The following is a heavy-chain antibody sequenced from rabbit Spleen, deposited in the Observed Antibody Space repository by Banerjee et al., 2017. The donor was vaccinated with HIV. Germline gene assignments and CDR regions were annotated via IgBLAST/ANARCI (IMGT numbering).Heavy chain of an antibody. D-gene: IGHD4-2*01. CDR2: IAGSSSGFT. J-gene: IGHJ4*01. CDR3: ARDAGSGAYLDGYFNL. CDR1: GFSFSSSDY. V-gene: IGHV1S40*01. Sequence: QSLEESGGDLVKPGASLTLTCTASGFSFSSSDYMCWVRQAPGKGLEWISCIAGSSSGFTYSATWAKGRFTCSKTSSTTATLQMTRLTVADTATYFCARDAGSGAYLDGYFNLWGPGTLVTVS.